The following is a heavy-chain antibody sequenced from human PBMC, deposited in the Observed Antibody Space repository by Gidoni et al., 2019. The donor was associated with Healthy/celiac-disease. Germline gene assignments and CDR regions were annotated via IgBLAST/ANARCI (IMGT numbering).Heavy chain of an antibody. D-gene: IGHD6-13*01. J-gene: IGHJ4*02. V-gene: IGHV4-39*01. CDR2: IYYSGST. CDR3: ARLTSLRGIAER. CDR1: GGSISSSSYY. Sequence: QLQLQESDPGLVKPSETLSLTCTVSGGSISSSSYYWGWIRQPPGKGLEWIGSIYYSGSTYYNPSLKSRVTISVDTSKNQFSLKLSSVTAADTAVYYCARLTSLRGIAERWGQGTLVTVSS.